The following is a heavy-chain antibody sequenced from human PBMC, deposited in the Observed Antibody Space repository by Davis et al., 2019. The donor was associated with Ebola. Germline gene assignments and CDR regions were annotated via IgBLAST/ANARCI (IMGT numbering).Heavy chain of an antibody. CDR1: GYTFTGYY. J-gene: IGHJ6*02. V-gene: IGHV1-2*06. CDR3: ARGGITMMVVPRDYYYGLDV. CDR2: INPNLGDT. Sequence: ASVKVSCKASGYTFTGYYMHWVRQAPGQGLEWMGQINPNLGDTIYAQKFQGRVTMTRDTSISTVYMELSRLRSDDTAVYYCARGGITMMVVPRDYYYGLDVWGQGTTVTVSS. D-gene: IGHD3-22*01.